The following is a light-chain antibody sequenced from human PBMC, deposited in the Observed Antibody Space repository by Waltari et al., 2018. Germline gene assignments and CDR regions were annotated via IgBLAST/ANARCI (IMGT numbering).Light chain of an antibody. CDR3: QQCYTFPYT. Sequence: DIVMTQSPDSLAVSLGERATINCKSRQSVLSSSNNKNYLDWYQQKPGQPPKLLISWASTRESGVPDRFSGSGSGTDFTLTIISLQAEDVAVYYCQQCYTFPYTFGQGTKLEIK. CDR2: WAS. J-gene: IGKJ2*01. V-gene: IGKV4-1*01. CDR1: QSVLSSSNNKNY.